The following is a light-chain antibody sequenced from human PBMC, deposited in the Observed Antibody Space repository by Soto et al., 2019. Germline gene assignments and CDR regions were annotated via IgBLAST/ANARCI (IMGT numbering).Light chain of an antibody. CDR2: GAS. Sequence: EIVMTQSPATLSVSPGESATLSCRASESVSGNLARYQQKPGQAPRLLIYGASTRATGIPARFSGSGSGTEFTLTISSLQSEDFVVYYRQQYNNWPHLTFGGGTKVEIK. CDR1: ESVSGN. V-gene: IGKV3-15*01. CDR3: QQYNNWPHLT. J-gene: IGKJ4*01.